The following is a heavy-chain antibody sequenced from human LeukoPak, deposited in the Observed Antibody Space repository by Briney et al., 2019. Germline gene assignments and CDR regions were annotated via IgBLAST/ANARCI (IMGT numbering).Heavy chain of an antibody. Sequence: GGSLRLSCAASGFTFSSYGMHWVRQAPGKGLEWVAFIRYDGSNKYYADSVKGRFTISRDNAKNSLYLQMNSLRAEDTAVYYCARDGGEYYDILTGWGYYYYMDVWGKGTTVTISS. J-gene: IGHJ6*03. CDR3: ARDGGEYYDILTGWGYYYYMDV. V-gene: IGHV3-30*02. D-gene: IGHD3-9*01. CDR2: IRYDGSNK. CDR1: GFTFSSYG.